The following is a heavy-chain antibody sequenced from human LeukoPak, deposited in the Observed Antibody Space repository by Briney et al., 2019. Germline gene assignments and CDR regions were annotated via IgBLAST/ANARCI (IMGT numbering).Heavy chain of an antibody. CDR1: GHSISTAYSISSGYY. J-gene: IGHJ6*03. CDR3: ARGTGFGVVFNYYQYYMDV. CDR2: IYNSGST. V-gene: IGHV4-38-2*01. D-gene: IGHD3-3*01. Sequence: SETLSLTCVVSGHSISTAYSISSGYYWGWIRQPPGKGLEWIGSIYNSGSTHYNPSLKSRVTISVDTSKNQFSLKLTSVTAADTAVYYCARGTGFGVVFNYYQYYMDVWGKGTTVTVSS.